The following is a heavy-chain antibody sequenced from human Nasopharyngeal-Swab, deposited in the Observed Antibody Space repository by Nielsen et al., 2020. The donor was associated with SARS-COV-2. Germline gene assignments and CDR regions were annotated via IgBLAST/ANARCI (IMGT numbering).Heavy chain of an antibody. V-gene: IGHV3-23*01. Sequence: GGSLRLSCAASGFTFSSYAMSWVRQAPGKGLEWVSAISGSGGSTYYADSVKGRFTISRDNSKNTLYLQMNSLRAEDTAVYYCAKEGSRTTVITIYWYFDLWGRGTLVTVS. CDR2: ISGSGGST. J-gene: IGHJ2*01. CDR3: AKEGSRTTVITIYWYFDL. CDR1: GFTFSSYA. D-gene: IGHD2/OR15-2a*01.